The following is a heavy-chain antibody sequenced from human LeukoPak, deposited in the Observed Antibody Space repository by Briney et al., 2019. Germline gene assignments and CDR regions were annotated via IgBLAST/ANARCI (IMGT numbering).Heavy chain of an antibody. CDR3: AKSNGYGLIDY. V-gene: IGHV4-39*01. CDR1: GASITSSNYY. D-gene: IGHD5-12*01. CDR2: IYSSGNT. J-gene: IGHJ4*02. Sequence: PSETLSLTCAVSGASITSSNYYCGWVRQSPGGGEEWIGNIYSSGNTYNNASPKSRVTMYIDTSKTQFCLKLSSVTAADTAMYYCAKSNGYGLIDYWGQGTLVTVSS.